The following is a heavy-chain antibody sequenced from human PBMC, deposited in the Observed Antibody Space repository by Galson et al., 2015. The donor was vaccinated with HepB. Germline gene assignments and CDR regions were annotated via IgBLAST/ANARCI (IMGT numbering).Heavy chain of an antibody. D-gene: IGHD7-27*01. J-gene: IGHJ4*02. V-gene: IGHV1-18*01. CDR2: ISGYNGNT. CDR3: ARAGDGRRVRYYFDH. Sequence: SVKVSCKASGYTFTSYGITWVRQAPGQGLEWMGWISGYNGNTNYAQKLRGRVTMTTDTSTSTAYMELRSLRSDDTAVYHCARAGDGRRVRYYFDHWGQGTLVTVSS. CDR1: GYTFTSYG.